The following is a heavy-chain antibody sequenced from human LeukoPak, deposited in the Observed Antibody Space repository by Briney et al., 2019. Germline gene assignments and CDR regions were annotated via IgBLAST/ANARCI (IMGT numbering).Heavy chain of an antibody. V-gene: IGHV4-59*12. Sequence: SETLSLTCTVSGGSISSYYWSWIRQPPGKGLEWIGYIYYSGSTNYNPSLKSRVTISVDASKNQFSLQLNSVTPEDTAVYYCARDPYYYDSSGYSGGDAFDIWGQGTMVTVSS. CDR2: IYYSGST. D-gene: IGHD3-22*01. CDR1: GGSISSYY. J-gene: IGHJ3*02. CDR3: ARDPYYYDSSGYSGGDAFDI.